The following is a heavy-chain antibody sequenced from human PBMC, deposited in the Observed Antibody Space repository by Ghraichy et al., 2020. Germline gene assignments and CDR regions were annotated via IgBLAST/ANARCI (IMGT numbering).Heavy chain of an antibody. CDR1: GFTFSSYG. D-gene: IGHD3-22*01. CDR2: IHYDGSNN. Sequence: GGSLRLSCAASGFTFSSYGMHWVRHAPGKGLEWVAFIHYDGSNNYYADSVKGRFTISRDNSKHTLYLQMNSLRAEDTAVYYCAKDFNPLDYYDSSNDAFDIWGQGTMVTVSS. V-gene: IGHV3-30*02. CDR3: AKDFNPLDYYDSSNDAFDI. J-gene: IGHJ3*02.